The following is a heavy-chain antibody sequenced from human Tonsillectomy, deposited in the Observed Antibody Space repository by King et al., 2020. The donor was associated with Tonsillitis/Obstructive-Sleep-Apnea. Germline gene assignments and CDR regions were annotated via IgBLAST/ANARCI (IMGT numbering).Heavy chain of an antibody. CDR1: GGSISSYY. D-gene: IGHD2/OR15-2a*01. Sequence: VQLQESGPGLVKPSETLSLTCTVSGGSISSYYWSWIRQPPGKGLEWIGYIYYSGSTNYNPSLKSRVTISVDTSRNQFSLRLSSVTAADTAVYYCARQCNVYNWFDPWGQGTLVTVSS. CDR2: IYYSGST. V-gene: IGHV4-59*08. CDR3: ARQCNVYNWFDP. J-gene: IGHJ5*02.